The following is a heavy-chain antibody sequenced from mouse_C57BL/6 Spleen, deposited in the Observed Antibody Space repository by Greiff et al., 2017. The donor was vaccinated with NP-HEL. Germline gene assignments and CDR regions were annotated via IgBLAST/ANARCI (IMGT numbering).Heavy chain of an antibody. CDR1: GYTFTDYY. CDR3: ARGYGSSPHYFDY. J-gene: IGHJ2*01. D-gene: IGHD1-1*01. Sequence: EVQLQQSGPELVKPGASVKISCKASGYTFTDYYMNWVKQSHGKSLEWIGDINPNNGGTSYNQKFKGKATLTVDKSSSTAYMELRSLTSEDSAVYYCARGYGSSPHYFDYWGQGTTLTVSS. V-gene: IGHV1-26*01. CDR2: INPNNGGT.